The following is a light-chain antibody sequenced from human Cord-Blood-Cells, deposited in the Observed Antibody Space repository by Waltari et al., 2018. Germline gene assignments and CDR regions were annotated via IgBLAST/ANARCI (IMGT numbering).Light chain of an antibody. J-gene: IGLJ2*01. V-gene: IGLV2-11*01. CDR3: CSYAGSYTVV. CDR1: SSDVGGYNY. Sequence: QSALTQPRSVSGSPGQSVTISCTGTSSDVGGYNYVSWYQQDPGKAPKLMIYDVSKRPSGVPDRCSGSKSGNTASLTISGLQAEDEADYYCCSYAGSYTVVFGGGTKLTVL. CDR2: DVS.